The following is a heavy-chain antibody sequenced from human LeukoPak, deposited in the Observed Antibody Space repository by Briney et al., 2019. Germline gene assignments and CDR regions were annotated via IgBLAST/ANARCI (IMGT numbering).Heavy chain of an antibody. Sequence: GGSLRLSCTASRFTFSTYAMSWVRQAPGKGLEWVSTISGSGDSTYYADSMKGRFTISRDNSKNTLYLQVNSLRAEDTAVYYCAKSLYYYDSTFDYWGQGTLVTVSS. D-gene: IGHD3-22*01. V-gene: IGHV3-23*01. CDR2: ISGSGDST. CDR3: AKSLYYYDSTFDY. CDR1: RFTFSTYA. J-gene: IGHJ4*02.